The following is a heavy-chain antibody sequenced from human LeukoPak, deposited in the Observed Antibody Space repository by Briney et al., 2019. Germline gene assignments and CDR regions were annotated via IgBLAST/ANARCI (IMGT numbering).Heavy chain of an antibody. CDR1: GGTFSSYT. CDR3: TNDYYYDSSGYYFPFDY. Sequence: SVKVSCKASGGTFSSYTISWVRQAPGQGLEWMGRIIPILGIANYAQKFQGRVRITADKSTSTAYMGLSSLRSEDTAVYYCTNDYYYDSSGYYFPFDYWGQGTLVTVSS. V-gene: IGHV1-69*02. D-gene: IGHD3-22*01. CDR2: IIPILGIA. J-gene: IGHJ4*02.